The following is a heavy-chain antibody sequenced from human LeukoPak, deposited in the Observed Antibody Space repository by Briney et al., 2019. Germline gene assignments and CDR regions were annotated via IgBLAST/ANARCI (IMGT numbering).Heavy chain of an antibody. CDR1: GFTFSSYA. CDR3: ARARGASNTLDY. J-gene: IGHJ4*02. CDR2: ISYDGSNK. V-gene: IGHV3-30*04. Sequence: GGSLRLSCAASGFTFSSYAMHWVRQAPGKGLEWVAVISYDGSNKYYADSVKGRFTISRDNSKNTLYLQMNSLRAEDTAVYYCARARGASNTLDYWGQGTLVTVSS. D-gene: IGHD3-10*01.